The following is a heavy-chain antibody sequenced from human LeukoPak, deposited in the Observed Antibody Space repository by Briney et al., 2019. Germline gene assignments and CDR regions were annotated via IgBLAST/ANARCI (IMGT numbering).Heavy chain of an antibody. Sequence: SETLSLTCTVSGGSISGYYWSWIRQPPGKGLEWIGYIHYSGITNYNPSLKSRLTISVDTSKNQFSLMLSSVTAADTAVYYCARGDSSGYYYFEYWGQGTLVTVSS. CDR1: GGSISGYY. CDR2: IHYSGIT. CDR3: ARGDSSGYYYFEY. V-gene: IGHV4-59*01. J-gene: IGHJ4*02. D-gene: IGHD6-19*01.